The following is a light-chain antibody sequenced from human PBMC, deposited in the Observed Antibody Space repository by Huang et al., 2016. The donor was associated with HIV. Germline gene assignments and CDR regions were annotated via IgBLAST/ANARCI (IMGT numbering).Light chain of an antibody. CDR2: AAA. CDR3: QQYNKWPPEYT. Sequence: VMMSQSPATLAASPGERVTLSCGASQSVNTNLAWYQQEPGQPPILLIYAAATRATGVPARFAGSGSGTEFTLTIDSLQSDDFAVYYCQQYNKWPPEYTFGQGTRLEIK. CDR1: QSVNTN. J-gene: IGKJ2*01. V-gene: IGKV3-15*01.